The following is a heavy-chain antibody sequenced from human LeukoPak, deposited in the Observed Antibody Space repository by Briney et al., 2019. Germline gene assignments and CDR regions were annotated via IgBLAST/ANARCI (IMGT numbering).Heavy chain of an antibody. J-gene: IGHJ6*02. CDR3: ARDFSHRYSYGAESGMDV. Sequence: GGSLRLSCAASGFTFSSYSMNWVRQAPGKGLEWGSYISGSSSTIYYADSVKGRFTISRDNSKNTLYLQMNSLRAEDTAVYYCARDFSHRYSYGAESGMDVWGQGTTVTVSS. D-gene: IGHD5-18*01. CDR1: GFTFSSYS. V-gene: IGHV3-48*01. CDR2: ISGSSSTI.